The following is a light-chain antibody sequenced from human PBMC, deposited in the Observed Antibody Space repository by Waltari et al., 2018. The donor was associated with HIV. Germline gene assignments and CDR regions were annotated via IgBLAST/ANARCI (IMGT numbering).Light chain of an antibody. CDR1: NIGSKT. J-gene: IGLJ2*01. CDR2: DDS. CDR3: QVWDSSSDQGV. Sequence: SYVLTQPPSVSVAPGQTARITCGGNNIGSKTVYWYQQKPGQAPVLVVNDDSDRPSRLAGRFSCYNGGNTATLTIRRVEAEEADYHCQVWDSSSDQGVFGGGTKLTVL. V-gene: IGLV3-21*02.